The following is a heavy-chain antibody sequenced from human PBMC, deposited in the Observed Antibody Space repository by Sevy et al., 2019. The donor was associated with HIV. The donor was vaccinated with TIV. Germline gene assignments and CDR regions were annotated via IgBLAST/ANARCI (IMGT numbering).Heavy chain of an antibody. CDR2: ITAYKDNT. D-gene: IGHD3-3*01. V-gene: IGHV1-18*01. CDR3: TRVDPYYAFGDV. Sequence: ASVKVSCKASGYTLNNYGISWVRQAPGQGLEWIGWITAYKDNTNYAQNFQGRVTMTTDTSTSTAYMELRSLRSDDTAVYYCTRVDPYYAFGDVWGQGTTVTVSS. CDR1: GYTLNNYG. J-gene: IGHJ6*02.